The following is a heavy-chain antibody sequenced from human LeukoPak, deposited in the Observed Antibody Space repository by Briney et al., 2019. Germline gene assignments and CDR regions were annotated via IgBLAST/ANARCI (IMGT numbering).Heavy chain of an antibody. V-gene: IGHV3-30-3*01. J-gene: IGHJ3*02. CDR3: AKGDKGDDAFDI. D-gene: IGHD3-10*01. Sequence: GRSLRLSCAASGFTFSNYAMHWVRQAPGKGLEWVAVISYDGNNKYYADSVKGRFTISRDTSKNTLYLQMNSLRAEDTAVYYCAKGDKGDDAFDIWGQGTMVTVSS. CDR2: ISYDGNNK. CDR1: GFTFSNYA.